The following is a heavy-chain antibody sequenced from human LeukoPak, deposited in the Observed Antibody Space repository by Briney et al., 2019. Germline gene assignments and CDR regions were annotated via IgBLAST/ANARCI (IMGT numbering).Heavy chain of an antibody. CDR1: GFTFSSCS. CDR2: ISVSGGST. CDR3: AKDGGSHLDY. J-gene: IGHJ4*02. V-gene: IGHV3-23*01. D-gene: IGHD2-15*01. Sequence: GGSLTPSCAASGFTFSSCSMSWVRQPPGKGLEWVSAISVSGGSTNYADSVKGRFTISRDNSKNTLYLQMNSLRAEGTAVYYCAKDGGSHLDYWGEGTLVTVSS.